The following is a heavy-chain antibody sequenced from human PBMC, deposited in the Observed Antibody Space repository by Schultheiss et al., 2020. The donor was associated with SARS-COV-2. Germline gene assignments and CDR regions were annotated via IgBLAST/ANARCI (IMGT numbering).Heavy chain of an antibody. J-gene: IGHJ4*02. D-gene: IGHD6-13*01. Sequence: WIRQPPGKGLEWVGFIRSKAYGGTTEYAASVKGRFTISRDDSKSIAYLQMNSLKTEDTAVYYCTRFIAAAGTAWGQGTLVTVSS. CDR3: TRFIAAAGTA. V-gene: IGHV3-49*02. CDR2: IRSKAYGGTT.